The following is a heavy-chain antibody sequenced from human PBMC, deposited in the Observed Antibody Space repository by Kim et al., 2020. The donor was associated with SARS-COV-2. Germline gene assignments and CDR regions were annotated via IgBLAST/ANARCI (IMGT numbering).Heavy chain of an antibody. CDR3: ARNYGDHLYFLDY. CDR2: IYYSGST. D-gene: IGHD4-17*01. V-gene: IGHV4-31*03. Sequence: SETLSLTCTVSDDSISSGGYFWNWIRQHPGKGLEWIGYIYYSGSTYYNPSLKSRVTISVDTSKNQFSLKLNSVTAADTAVYYCARNYGDHLYFLDYWGQGTLVTVSS. J-gene: IGHJ4*02. CDR1: DDSISSGGYF.